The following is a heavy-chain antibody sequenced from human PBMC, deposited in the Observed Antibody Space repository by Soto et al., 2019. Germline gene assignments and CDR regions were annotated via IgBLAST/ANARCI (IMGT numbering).Heavy chain of an antibody. J-gene: IGHJ5*02. Sequence: SETLSLTCTVSGGSITSDYSCWSWIRQPPGEGLEWIGHIFDSGTTYTNPSLRSQVAISLDTSKNHFSLTLSSVTAADTAVYYCARERPDGSRLDPWGQGTLVTVSS. CDR2: IFDSGTT. D-gene: IGHD6-13*01. CDR3: ARERPDGSRLDP. V-gene: IGHV4-30-4*01. CDR1: GGSITSDYSC.